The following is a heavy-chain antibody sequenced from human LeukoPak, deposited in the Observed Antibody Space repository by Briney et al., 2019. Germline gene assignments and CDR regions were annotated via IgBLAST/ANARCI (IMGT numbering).Heavy chain of an antibody. CDR2: INHSGST. CDR1: GGTFSGYY. V-gene: IGHV4-34*01. J-gene: IGHJ6*03. CDR3: AGGGYCTNGVCYRSNYFYYYMDV. Sequence: TSETLSLTCAVYGGTFSGYYWSWIRQPPGKGLEWIGEINHSGSTNYNPSLKSRVTISVDTSKNQFSLKLSSVTAADTAVYYCAGGGYCTNGVCYRSNYFYYYMDVWGKGTTVTVSS. D-gene: IGHD2-8*01.